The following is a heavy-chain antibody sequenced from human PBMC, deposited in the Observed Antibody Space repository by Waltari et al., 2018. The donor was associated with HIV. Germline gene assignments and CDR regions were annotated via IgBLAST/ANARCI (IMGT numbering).Heavy chain of an antibody. V-gene: IGHV1-18*01. Sequence: QVHLVQSGAESRKPGASVTVSCKASGHTLTNYGITWVRQAPGQGLEWMGWISGYNGDTKYAHKVRGRVTMTTDTSTSTAYLEMGSLRFDDTAVYYCARDHYYGSSGYYSDYWGQGTLVTVSS. CDR1: GHTLTNYG. D-gene: IGHD3-22*01. J-gene: IGHJ4*02. CDR3: ARDHYYGSSGYYSDY. CDR2: ISGYNGDT.